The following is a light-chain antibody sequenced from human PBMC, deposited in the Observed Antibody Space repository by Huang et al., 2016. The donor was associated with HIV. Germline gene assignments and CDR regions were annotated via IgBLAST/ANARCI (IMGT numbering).Light chain of an antibody. V-gene: IGKV4-1*01. CDR2: LAS. J-gene: IGKJ4*01. CDR1: QSVLYSSNNKNY. Sequence: IVMTQSPDSLAVSLGERATINCKSSQSVLYSSNNKNYLVWYHQKPGQPPKLLIYLASTRESGVPDRFSGSGSGTDFTLTISSLQAEDVAVYYCQQYYSTPLTFGGGTKVEIK. CDR3: QQYYSTPLT.